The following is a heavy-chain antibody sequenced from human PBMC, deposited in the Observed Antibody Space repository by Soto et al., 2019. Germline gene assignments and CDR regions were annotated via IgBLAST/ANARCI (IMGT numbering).Heavy chain of an antibody. V-gene: IGHV3-23*01. CDR1: GFTFSSYA. D-gene: IGHD3-3*01. CDR2: ISGIDGSP. J-gene: IGHJ4*02. CDR3: AKDPGYYDFWSGYADY. Sequence: EVQLLESGGGLVQPGGSLRLSCAASGFTFSSYAMSWVRQAPGKGLEWVSAISGIDGSPYYADSVKGRFTISRDNSKNTLYLQMKTLRAEDTAAYYCAKDPGYYDFWSGYADYWGQGTLVTVSS.